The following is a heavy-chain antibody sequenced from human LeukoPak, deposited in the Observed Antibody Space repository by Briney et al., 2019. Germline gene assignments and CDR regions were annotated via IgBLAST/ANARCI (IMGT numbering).Heavy chain of an antibody. CDR3: AREGDSSSVGWFDP. CDR1: GYSISSGYY. Sequence: SETLSLTRTVSGYSISSGYYWGWIRPPPGKGLEWIGNIYHSGRTYYNPSLKSRVTTSVDTSKNQFSLKPSSVTAADTAVYYCAREGDSSSVGWFDPWGQGTLVTVSS. CDR2: IYHSGRT. J-gene: IGHJ5*02. D-gene: IGHD6-13*01. V-gene: IGHV4-38-2*02.